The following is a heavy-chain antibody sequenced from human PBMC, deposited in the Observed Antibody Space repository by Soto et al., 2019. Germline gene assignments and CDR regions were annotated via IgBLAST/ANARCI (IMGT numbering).Heavy chain of an antibody. CDR2: ITGGGSCT. Sequence: GGSLRLSCAASGFTFSRYWVHWVRQAPGKGLVWVSAITGGGSCTWYADSVKGRFTISRDNSKNTLYLQMNSLRAEDTAVYFCAKGGVRGVQMDVWGQGTTVTVSS. CDR1: GFTFSRYW. D-gene: IGHD3-10*01. V-gene: IGHV3-74*01. J-gene: IGHJ6*02. CDR3: AKGGVRGVQMDV.